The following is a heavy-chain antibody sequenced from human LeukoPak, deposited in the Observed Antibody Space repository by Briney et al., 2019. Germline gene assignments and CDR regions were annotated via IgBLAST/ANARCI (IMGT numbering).Heavy chain of an antibody. CDR1: GFTFSDYY. D-gene: IGHD3-10*01. V-gene: IGHV3-49*04. CDR2: IRSKAYGVTT. Sequence: GRSLRLSCAASGFTFSDYYISWVRQAPGKGLEWVGFIRSKAYGVTTEHAASVKGRFTISRDDSKSIAYLQMNSLKTEDTAVYYCSRADYYGSGSPISLDVWGKGTTVTVSS. CDR3: SRADYYGSGSPISLDV. J-gene: IGHJ6*04.